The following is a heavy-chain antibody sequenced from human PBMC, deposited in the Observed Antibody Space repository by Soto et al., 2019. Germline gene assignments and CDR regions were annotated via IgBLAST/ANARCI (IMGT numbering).Heavy chain of an antibody. Sequence: ASLKVSCKASGYTFTIYAMHWVRRAPGQRLEWMGWINAGNGNTKYSQKFQGRVTITRDTSASTAYMELRSLRSDDTAVYYCATVVVPAAMGTRDASDIWGQAIMLTVSS. CDR3: ATVVVPAAMGTRDASDI. V-gene: IGHV1-3*01. D-gene: IGHD2-2*01. CDR2: INAGNGNT. J-gene: IGHJ3*02. CDR1: GYTFTIYA.